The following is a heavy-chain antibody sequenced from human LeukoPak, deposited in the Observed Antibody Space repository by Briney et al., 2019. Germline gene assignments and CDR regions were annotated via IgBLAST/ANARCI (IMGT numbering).Heavy chain of an antibody. V-gene: IGHV1-69*01. CDR3: ARDQGRGNWFDP. Sequence: SVKDSCKASGGTFSSYAISWVRQAPGQGLEWMGGIIPILGTANYTQKFQGRVTITADESTSTAYMELSSLRSEDTAVYYCARDQGRGNWFDPWGQGTLVTVSS. J-gene: IGHJ5*02. CDR1: GGTFSSYA. CDR2: IIPILGTA. D-gene: IGHD3-10*01.